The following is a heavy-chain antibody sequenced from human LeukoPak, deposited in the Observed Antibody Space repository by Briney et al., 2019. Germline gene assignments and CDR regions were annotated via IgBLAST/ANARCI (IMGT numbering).Heavy chain of an antibody. V-gene: IGHV3-7*03. CDR1: GFTLSRYW. J-gene: IGHJ4*02. CDR2: IKQDGSEK. CDR3: ARCQPGAFDY. D-gene: IGHD1-26*01. Sequence: PGGALRLSCAASGFTLSRYWVSWVRQAPGKGLEWVANIKQDGSEKNYMDPVKGRFTISRDNAKNSLYLQMGSLRAEDTAVYFCARCQPGAFDYWGQGTLVTVSS.